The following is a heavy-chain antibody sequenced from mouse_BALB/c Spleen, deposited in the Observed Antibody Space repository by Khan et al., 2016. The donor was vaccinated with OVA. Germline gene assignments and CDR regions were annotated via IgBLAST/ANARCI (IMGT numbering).Heavy chain of an antibody. CDR3: ARDRIDY. CDR1: GYTFTSYW. J-gene: IGHJ2*01. Sequence: QVQLKQSGAELAKPGASVKMSCKASGYTFTSYWMHWIKQRPGQGLEWIGYINPTSGYIDYNQKFKDKATLTADKSSSTAYMQLSSLTSDDSAVYYCARDRIDYGGQGTALTVSS. CDR2: INPTSGYI. V-gene: IGHV1-7*01.